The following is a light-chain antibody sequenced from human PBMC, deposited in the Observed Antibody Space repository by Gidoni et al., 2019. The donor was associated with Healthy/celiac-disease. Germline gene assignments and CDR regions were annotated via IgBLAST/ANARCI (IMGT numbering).Light chain of an antibody. J-gene: IGLJ2*01. Sequence: SYELTQPPSVSVSPGQTASITCSGDKLGEKYACWYQQKPGQSPVLVIYQDSKRPSGIPARFSGSNSGNTATLTISGTQAMDEADYYCQAWDSSTHVVFGGGTKLTVL. CDR1: KLGEKY. CDR2: QDS. V-gene: IGLV3-1*01. CDR3: QAWDSSTHVV.